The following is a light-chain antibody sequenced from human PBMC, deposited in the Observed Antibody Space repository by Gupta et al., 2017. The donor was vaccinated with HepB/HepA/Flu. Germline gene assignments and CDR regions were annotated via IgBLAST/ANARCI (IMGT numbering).Light chain of an antibody. J-gene: IGKJ2*01. CDR2: GAS. Sequence: EIVLTQSPGTLSLSPGERATLSCRASQSVSTTYLAWYQQKSGQAPRLLIHGASSRATGIPDRLSGSGSGTDFTLTISRLEPEDFAVYFCHRYGGSSYTFGPGTKMEIQ. V-gene: IGKV3-20*01. CDR3: HRYGGSSYT. CDR1: QSVSTTY.